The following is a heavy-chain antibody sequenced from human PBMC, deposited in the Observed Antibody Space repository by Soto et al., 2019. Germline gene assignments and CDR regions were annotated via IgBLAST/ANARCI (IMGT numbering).Heavy chain of an antibody. V-gene: IGHV3-23*01. D-gene: IGHD6-13*01. CDR2: ISGSGGST. CDR3: AKDSFSSSWYFYGGDYFDY. CDR1: GFTFSSYA. J-gene: IGHJ4*02. Sequence: GSLRLSCAASGFTFSSYAMSWVRQAPGKGLEWVSAISGSGGSTYYADSVKGRFTISRDNSKSTLYLQMNSLRAEDTAVYYCAKDSFSSSWYFYGGDYFDYWGQGTLVTVSS.